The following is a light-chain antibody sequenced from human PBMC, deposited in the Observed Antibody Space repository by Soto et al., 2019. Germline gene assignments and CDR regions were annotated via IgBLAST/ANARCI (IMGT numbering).Light chain of an antibody. CDR3: HQYSNYPWT. CDR2: KAS. Sequence: DIQMTQSPSTLSASVGDRVTITCRASQSISSWLAWYQQKPVKAPKLLIYKASSLESGVSSRFSGSGSGTEFTLTISSLQPDDFAPYYGHQYSNYPWTVGQGTKVEIK. J-gene: IGKJ1*01. CDR1: QSISSW. V-gene: IGKV1-5*03.